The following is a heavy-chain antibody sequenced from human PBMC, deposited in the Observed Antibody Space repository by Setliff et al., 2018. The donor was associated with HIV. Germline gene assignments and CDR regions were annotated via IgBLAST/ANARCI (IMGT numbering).Heavy chain of an antibody. CDR1: GGSFTNFY. CDR2: INHSGIT. D-gene: IGHD2-2*01. CDR3: ARKVGGDFDY. J-gene: IGHJ4*02. Sequence: SETLSLTCVVYGGSFTNFYWSWIRQPPGKGLECIGEINHSGITNYNPSLKSRVTISVDTSKNQFSLRLSSVTAADTAVYFCARKVGGDFDYWGQGTLVTVSS. V-gene: IGHV4-34*01.